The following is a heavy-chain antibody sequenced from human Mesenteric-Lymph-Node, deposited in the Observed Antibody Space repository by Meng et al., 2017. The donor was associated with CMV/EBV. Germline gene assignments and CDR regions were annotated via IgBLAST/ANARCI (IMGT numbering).Heavy chain of an antibody. Sequence: TSGVAVGWIRQPPGKALEWLALIYWDDKKRYSPSLESSLSITKDTSKNQVVLTLTNTDPGDTATYYCAQRWGLLYDFWYDYAPYDFQYWGQGSLVTVSS. CDR1: TSGVA. V-gene: IGHV2-5*02. D-gene: IGHD3-16*01. J-gene: IGHJ4*02. CDR2: IYWDDKK. CDR3: AQRWGLLYDFWYDYAPYDFQY.